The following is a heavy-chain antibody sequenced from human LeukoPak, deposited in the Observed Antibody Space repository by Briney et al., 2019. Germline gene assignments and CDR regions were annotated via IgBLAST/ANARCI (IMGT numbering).Heavy chain of an antibody. V-gene: IGHV1-18*01. CDR2: ISTYNGNT. J-gene: IGHJ4*02. CDR1: GYTFTNNG. CDR3: AKDRWRDGSSSFDN. D-gene: IGHD6-6*01. Sequence: ASVKVSCKASGYTFTNNGLSWVRQAPGQGLEWMGWISTYNGNTNYAEKLQGRVTMTTDTSTSTAYMELRNLRSDDTAVYYCAKDRWRDGSSSFDNWGQGTLVTVSS.